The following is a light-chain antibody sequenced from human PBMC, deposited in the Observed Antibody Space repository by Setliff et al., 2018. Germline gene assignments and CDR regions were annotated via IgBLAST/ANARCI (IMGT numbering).Light chain of an antibody. CDR1: NSDVGGYKY. V-gene: IGLV2-11*01. CDR3: CSYACIYTYA. J-gene: IGLJ1*01. Sequence: QSALTQPRSVSGSPGQSVTISCTGTNSDVGGYKYVSWYQQHPGKAPRFMIYDVSKRPSGVPDRFSGSKSGNTASLTISGLQAEDEADYYCCSYACIYTYAFGSGTKVTVL. CDR2: DVS.